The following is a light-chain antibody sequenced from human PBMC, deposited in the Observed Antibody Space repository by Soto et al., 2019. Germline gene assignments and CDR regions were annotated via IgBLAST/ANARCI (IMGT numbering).Light chain of an antibody. CDR2: DVS. V-gene: IGLV2-14*01. CDR1: SSDVGGYNY. J-gene: IGLJ1*01. CDR3: SSYTSSSISYV. Sequence: QSALTQPASVSGSPGQSITISCTGTSSDVGGYNYVSWYQQHPGKAPKLMIYDVSNRPSGVSNRFSGSKSGNTAFLTISGLQAEDEADYYCSSYTSSSISYVFGTGTKVTVL.